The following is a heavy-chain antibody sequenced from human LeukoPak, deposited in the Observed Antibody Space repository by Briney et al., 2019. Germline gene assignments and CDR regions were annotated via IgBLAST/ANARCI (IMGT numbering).Heavy chain of an antibody. CDR1: GGSISSGSYF. D-gene: IGHD1-14*01. Sequence: ASQTLSLTCTVSGGSISSGSYFWGWIRQPPGKGLEWIGSIYTSGSTNYNPSLKSRVTMSVDTSKNQFSLKLSSVTAADTAVYYCARAAAGMVDYWGQGTLVTVSS. CDR3: ARAAAGMVDY. J-gene: IGHJ4*02. CDR2: IYTSGST. V-gene: IGHV4-61*02.